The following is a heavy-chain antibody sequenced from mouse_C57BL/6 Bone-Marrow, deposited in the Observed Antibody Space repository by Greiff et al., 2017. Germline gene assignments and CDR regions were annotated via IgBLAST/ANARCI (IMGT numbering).Heavy chain of an antibody. CDR3: AKSTHLYYFDY. V-gene: IGHV1-76*01. CDR2: IYPGSGNT. CDR1: GYTFTDYY. Sequence: QVTLKVSGAELVRPGASVKLSCKASGYTFTDYYINWVKQRPGQGLEWIARIYPGSGNTYYNEKFKGKATLTAEKSSSTAYMQLSSLTSEDSAVYFCAKSTHLYYFDYWGQGTTLTVSS. D-gene: IGHD2-1*01. J-gene: IGHJ2*01.